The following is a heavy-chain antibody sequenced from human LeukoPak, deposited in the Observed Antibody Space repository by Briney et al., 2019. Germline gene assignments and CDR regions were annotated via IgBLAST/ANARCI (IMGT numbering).Heavy chain of an antibody. CDR2: IIPILGIA. Sequence: SVKVSCKVSGGTFSSYTISWVRQAPGQGLEWMGRIIPILGIANYAQKFQGRVTITADKSTSTAYMELSSLRSEDTAVYYCARHYDFWSGYFGWGQGTLVTVSS. CDR3: ARHYDFWSGYFG. CDR1: GGTFSSYT. J-gene: IGHJ4*02. V-gene: IGHV1-69*02. D-gene: IGHD3-3*01.